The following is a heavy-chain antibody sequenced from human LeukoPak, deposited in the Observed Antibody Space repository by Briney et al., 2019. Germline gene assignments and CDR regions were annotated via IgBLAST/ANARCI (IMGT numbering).Heavy chain of an antibody. CDR2: IYYSGST. Sequence: SETLSLTCTVSGGSISSHYWSWIRQPPGKGLEWIGYIYYSGSTNYNPSLKSRVTISVDTSKNQFPLKLSSVTAADTAVYYCARGSRRITMVRDPYYFDYWGQGTLVTVSS. V-gene: IGHV4-59*11. J-gene: IGHJ4*02. CDR1: GGSISSHY. D-gene: IGHD3-10*01. CDR3: ARGSRRITMVRDPYYFDY.